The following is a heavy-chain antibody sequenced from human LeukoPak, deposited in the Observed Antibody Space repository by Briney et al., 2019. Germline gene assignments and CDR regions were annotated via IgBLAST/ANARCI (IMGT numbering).Heavy chain of an antibody. D-gene: IGHD5-18*01. J-gene: IGHJ4*02. V-gene: IGHV4-38-2*02. CDR1: GYSISSGYY. CDR3: ATLSLGLPNYFDY. Sequence: SETLSLTCTVSGYSISSGYYWGWIRQPPGKGLEWIGSIYYSGSTYYNPSLKSRVTISVDTSKNQFSLKLSSVTAADTAVYYCATLSLGLPNYFDYWGQGTLVTVSS. CDR2: IYYSGST.